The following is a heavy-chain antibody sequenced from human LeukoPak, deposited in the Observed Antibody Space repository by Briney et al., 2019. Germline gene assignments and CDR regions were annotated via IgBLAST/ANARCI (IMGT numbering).Heavy chain of an antibody. V-gene: IGHV3-30*03. J-gene: IGHJ4*02. D-gene: IGHD1-26*01. CDR2: ISYDGNNE. CDR1: GFTFNDFD. CDR3: ARVGSTLPFDY. Sequence: GRSLRLSCAASGFTFNDFDMHLVRQAPGEGLDWVAVISYDGNNEYYADSVKGRFTISRDNSKNTLYLQMNSLRTDDTAVYYCARVGSTLPFDYWGQGTLVTVSS.